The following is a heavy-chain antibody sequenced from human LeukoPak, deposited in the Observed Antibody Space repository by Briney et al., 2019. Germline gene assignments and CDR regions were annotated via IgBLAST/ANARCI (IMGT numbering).Heavy chain of an antibody. CDR1: GDSFSGYY. D-gene: IGHD5-24*01. CDR2: INRSGSI. J-gene: IGHJ4*02. V-gene: IGHV4-34*01. Sequence: SETLSLTCAVYGDSFSGYYWSWIRQPPGKGLELIGEINRSGSINYNPSLKSRVTISVDTSKNQFSLKLSCVTAADTAVYYCARGMKMATAPFDYWGQGTLVTVSS. CDR3: ARGMKMATAPFDY.